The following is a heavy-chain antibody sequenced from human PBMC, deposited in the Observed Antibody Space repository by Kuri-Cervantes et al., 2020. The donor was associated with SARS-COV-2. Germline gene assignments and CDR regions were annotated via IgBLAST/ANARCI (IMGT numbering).Heavy chain of an antibody. D-gene: IGHD3-22*01. CDR3: VRDYFDASGVGWFDP. J-gene: IGHJ5*02. CDR2: IFSTGST. CDR1: GDSMSNYY. V-gene: IGHV4-59*01. Sequence: SETLSLTCTVSGDSMSNYYWTWIRQPPGKGLEWIGYIFSTGSTRYNPSLESRVSISIDTSKKQFSLKMTSVTAADTAVYFCVRDYFDASGVGWFDPWGPGTLVPSPQ.